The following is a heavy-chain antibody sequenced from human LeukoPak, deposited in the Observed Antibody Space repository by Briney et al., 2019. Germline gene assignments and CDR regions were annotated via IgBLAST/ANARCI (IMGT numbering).Heavy chain of an antibody. CDR1: GGTFINFT. J-gene: IGHJ4*02. Sequence: SVKVSCKASGGTFINFTFSWVRQAPGQGLEWVGRIVPLFGTSYYSEEFQGKVTVTADKSTSTVYLEFISLTSGDTAVYYCVRGPDAATGTYWGQGTLVSVPS. CDR2: IVPLFGTS. V-gene: IGHV1-69*08. D-gene: IGHD1-1*01. CDR3: VRGPDAATGTY.